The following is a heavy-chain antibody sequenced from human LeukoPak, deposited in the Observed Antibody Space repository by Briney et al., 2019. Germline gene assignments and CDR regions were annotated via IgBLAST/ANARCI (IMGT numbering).Heavy chain of an antibody. CDR1: GGSISIYY. CDR3: ARGYSNYAFDP. Sequence: SETLSLTCTVSGGSISIYYWSWIRQPPGNGLEWIGYIYYSGSTNYNPSPKSRVTISVDTSKNQFSLKLSSVTAADTAVYYCARGYSNYAFDPWGQGTLATVSS. CDR2: IYYSGST. J-gene: IGHJ5*02. D-gene: IGHD4-11*01. V-gene: IGHV4-59*08.